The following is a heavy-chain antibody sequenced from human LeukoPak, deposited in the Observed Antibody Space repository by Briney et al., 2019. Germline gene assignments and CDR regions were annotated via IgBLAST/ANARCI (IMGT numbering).Heavy chain of an antibody. J-gene: IGHJ3*02. D-gene: IGHD2-21*02. CDR1: GGTFSSYA. CDR2: IIPIFGTA. Sequence: ASVKVSCKASGGTFSSYAISWVRQAPGQGLEWMGGIIPIFGTANYAQKFQGRVTITADKSTSTAYMELSSLRSEDTAVYYCARELKEVTTSRSLSFDIWGQGTMVTVSS. CDR3: ARELKEVTTSRSLSFDI. V-gene: IGHV1-69*06.